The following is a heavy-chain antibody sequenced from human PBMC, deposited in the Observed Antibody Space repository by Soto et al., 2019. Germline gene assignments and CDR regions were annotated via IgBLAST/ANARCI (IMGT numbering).Heavy chain of an antibody. V-gene: IGHV4-59*01. Sequence: QVQLQESGPGLVKPSETLSLTCTVSGGSISTYYWSWIRQPPGKGLELIGFISYSGSTNYNPSLKSRVTISVDTSKNQFSLKVSSVTAADTAVYYCARGGTMIRGPFDYWVQGTLVTVS. D-gene: IGHD3-10*01. CDR1: GGSISTYY. J-gene: IGHJ4*02. CDR2: ISYSGST. CDR3: ARGGTMIRGPFDY.